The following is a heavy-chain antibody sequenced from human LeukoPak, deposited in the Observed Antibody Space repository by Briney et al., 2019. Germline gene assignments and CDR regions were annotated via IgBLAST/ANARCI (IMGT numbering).Heavy chain of an antibody. CDR3: AREGMGYYFDY. CDR1: GFTFSSYS. V-gene: IGHV3-21*01. J-gene: IGHJ4*02. Sequence: GGSLRLSCAASGFTFSSYSMNWVRQAPGKGLEWVSSISSSSSYIYYADSVKGRFTISRDNAKNSLYRQMNSLRAEDTAVYYCAREGMGYYFDYWGQGTLVTVSS. D-gene: IGHD1-14*01. CDR2: ISSSSSYI.